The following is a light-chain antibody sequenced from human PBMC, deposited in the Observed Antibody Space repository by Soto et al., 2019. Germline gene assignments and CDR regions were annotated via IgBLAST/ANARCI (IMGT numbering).Light chain of an antibody. V-gene: IGLV2-14*01. CDR2: DVS. CDR1: SSDVGGYNY. Sequence: QSALTQPASVSGSPGQSITISCTGTSSDVGGYNYVSWYQQHPGKAPKLMIYDVSNRPSGVSNRFSGSKSGNTASLTISGLLAEDEADYYCSSYTSSSTRVFGTGTTLTVL. CDR3: SSYTSSSTRV. J-gene: IGLJ1*01.